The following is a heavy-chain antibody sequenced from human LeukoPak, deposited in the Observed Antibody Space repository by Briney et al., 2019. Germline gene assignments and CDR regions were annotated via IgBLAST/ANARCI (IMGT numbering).Heavy chain of an antibody. CDR3: ARTGGSSWPYYYYGMDV. CDR1: GHTFTSYD. CDR2: INPNSGNT. D-gene: IGHD6-13*01. V-gene: IGHV1-8*01. Sequence: ASVKVSCNASGHTFTSYDINWVRQATGLGRKGMRWINPNSGNTGYAQKFQGRVTMTRNTSISTAYMELSSLRSEDTAVYYCARTGGSSWPYYYYGMDVWGQGTTVTVSS. J-gene: IGHJ6*02.